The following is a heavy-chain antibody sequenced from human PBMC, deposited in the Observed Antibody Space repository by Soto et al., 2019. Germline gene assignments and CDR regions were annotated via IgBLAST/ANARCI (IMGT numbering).Heavy chain of an antibody. CDR1: RGSFSTYG. CDR3: ARDGVDVSRTTVRHGALDI. J-gene: IGHJ3*02. D-gene: IGHD4-17*01. V-gene: IGHV1-69*01. CDR2: FIPVFTTA. Sequence: QVQLVQSGAEVKKPGSSVKVSCKASRGSFSTYGISWVRQAPGQGLEWMGSFIPVFTTAKYAQKFQGRVSITADESTDTAYMELSSLRSEDTAVYFCARDGVDVSRTTVRHGALDIWGQGTVVTVSS.